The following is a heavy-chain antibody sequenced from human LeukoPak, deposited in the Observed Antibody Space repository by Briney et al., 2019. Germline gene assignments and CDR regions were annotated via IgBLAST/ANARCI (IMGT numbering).Heavy chain of an antibody. CDR2: ISGSGGST. D-gene: IGHD6-19*01. CDR3: AKGAEIAVAGTGRYYYYYTDV. CDR1: GFTFSSYA. V-gene: IGHV3-23*01. Sequence: QSGGPLRLSCAASGFTFSSYAMSWVRQAPGKGLEWVTAISGSGGSTYYADSVKGRFTISRDNSKNTLYLQMNSLRAEDTAVYYCAKGAEIAVAGTGRYYYYYTDVWGKGTTVTVSS. J-gene: IGHJ6*03.